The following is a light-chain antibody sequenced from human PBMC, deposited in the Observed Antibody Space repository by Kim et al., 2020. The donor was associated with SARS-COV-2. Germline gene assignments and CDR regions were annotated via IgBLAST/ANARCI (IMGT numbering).Light chain of an antibody. Sequence: SYELTQPPSVSGSPGHTASITCSGDKLGDKYASWYQQKPGQSPLLVIYQDRKRPSGIPERFSGSNSGNTATLTISGTQAMDEADYYCQAWDSSSVVFGGGTELT. CDR2: QDR. J-gene: IGLJ2*01. CDR3: QAWDSSSVV. CDR1: KLGDKY. V-gene: IGLV3-1*01.